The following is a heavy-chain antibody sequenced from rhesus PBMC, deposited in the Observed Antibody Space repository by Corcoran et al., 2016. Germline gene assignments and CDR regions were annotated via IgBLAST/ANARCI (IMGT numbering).Heavy chain of an antibody. Sequence: QVQLQESGPGVVKPSETLSLTCAVSGASISSGYDWSWIRQPPGKGLEWIGYIYGSSGSTNYNPSLQSRVAISKDASKNQFSLRLSSVTAADTAVYYCARDGSYSGSYYVYWGQGVLVTVSS. D-gene: IGHD3-16*01. V-gene: IGHV4-76*01. J-gene: IGHJ4*01. CDR1: GASISSGYD. CDR3: ARDGSYSGSYYVY. CDR2: IYGSSGST.